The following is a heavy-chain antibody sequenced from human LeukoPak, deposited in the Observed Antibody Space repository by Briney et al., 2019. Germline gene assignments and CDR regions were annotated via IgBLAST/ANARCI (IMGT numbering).Heavy chain of an antibody. CDR2: ISGSGGST. CDR1: GFTFSSYA. J-gene: IGHJ4*02. V-gene: IGHV3-23*01. Sequence: PGGSLRLSCAASGFTFSSYAMSWVRQAPGKGLEWVQAISGSGGSTYYADSVKGRFTIFRDNSKNTLYLQMNGLRAEDTAVYYCAKDRLMGYCSGGSCYEYRYYFDYWGQGTLVTVSS. CDR3: AKDRLMGYCSGGSCYEYRYYFDY. D-gene: IGHD2-15*01.